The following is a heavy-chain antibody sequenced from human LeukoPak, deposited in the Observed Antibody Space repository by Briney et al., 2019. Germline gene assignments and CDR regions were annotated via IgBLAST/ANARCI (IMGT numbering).Heavy chain of an antibody. CDR3: AKACRRSSGNY. CDR1: GFTFTGYA. V-gene: IGHV3-23*01. D-gene: IGHD3-10*01. CDR2: ISGSGGST. Sequence: GGSLRLSCAASGFTFTGYAMGWVRQAPGRGLEWVSAISGSGGSTYYADSVKRRFTISTANSKNTLYLQMNSRRAEDTGVYYCAKACRRSSGNYWGQGTLVTVSS. J-gene: IGHJ4*02.